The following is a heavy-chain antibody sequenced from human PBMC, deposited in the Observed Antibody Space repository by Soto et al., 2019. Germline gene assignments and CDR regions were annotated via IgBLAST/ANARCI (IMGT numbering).Heavy chain of an antibody. CDR3: TRDLVVWCNLIDNHFDS. Sequence: SQTLSLTCVISGDSVSSHNAAWNWVRQSPSRGLEWLGRTYYKSQWYYDYADFVKSRITISPYTSKNQFSLHLSSVTPEDSAVYFCTRDLVVWCNLIDNHFDSWGQGTLVTVSS. J-gene: IGHJ4*02. V-gene: IGHV6-1*01. CDR2: TYYKSQWYY. CDR1: GDSVSSHNAA. D-gene: IGHD2-15*01.